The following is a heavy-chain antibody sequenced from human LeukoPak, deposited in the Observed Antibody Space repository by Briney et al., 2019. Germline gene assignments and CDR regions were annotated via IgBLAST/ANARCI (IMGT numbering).Heavy chain of an antibody. Sequence: SETLSLTCTVSGGSISSYYWSWIRQPPGKGLERIGYIYYSGSTNYNPSLKSRVTISVDTSKHQFSLKLSSVTAADTAVYYCARGGVGAPYYYYYYYMDVWGKGTTVTVSS. CDR3: ARGGVGAPYYYYYYYMDV. D-gene: IGHD1-26*01. CDR2: IYYSGST. V-gene: IGHV4-59*01. J-gene: IGHJ6*03. CDR1: GGSISSYY.